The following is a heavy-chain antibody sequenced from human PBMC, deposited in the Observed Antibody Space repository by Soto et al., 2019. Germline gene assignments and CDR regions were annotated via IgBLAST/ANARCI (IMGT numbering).Heavy chain of an antibody. CDR1: GGSISSGDYY. Sequence: SDTLSLTCTVSGGSISSGDYYWSWIRQPPGKGLEWIGYIYYSGSTYYNPSLKSRVTISVDTSKNQFSLKLSSVTAADTDVYYCARVVSGWFDPWGQGTLVNVSS. CDR2: IYYSGST. V-gene: IGHV4-30-4*02. CDR3: ARVVSGWFDP. D-gene: IGHD3-16*01. J-gene: IGHJ5*02.